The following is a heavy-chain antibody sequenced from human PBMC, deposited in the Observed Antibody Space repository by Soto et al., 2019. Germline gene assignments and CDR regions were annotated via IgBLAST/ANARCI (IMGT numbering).Heavy chain of an antibody. J-gene: IGHJ3*02. D-gene: IGHD3-22*01. CDR1: GGSISSGGYY. CDR2: IYYSGST. V-gene: IGHV4-31*01. CDR3: ARDVRHYYDSSGSDAFDI. Sequence: QVQLQESGPGLVKPSQTLSLTCTVSGGSISSGGYYWSWIRQHPGKGLEWIGYIYYSGSTYYNPSLKSPVTISVDTSKNQFSLKLSSVTAADTAVYCCARDVRHYYDSSGSDAFDIWGQGTMVTVSS.